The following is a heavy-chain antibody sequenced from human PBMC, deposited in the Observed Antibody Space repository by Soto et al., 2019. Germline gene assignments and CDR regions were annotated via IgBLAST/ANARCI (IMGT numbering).Heavy chain of an antibody. CDR2: IRRNAYGGTT. V-gene: IGHV3-49*04. D-gene: IGHD3-16*01. CDR3: TRASSLDFDF. Sequence: GGSLRLSCTTSGFTFGDYALSWVRQAPGKGLDWVGFIRRNAYGGTTDYAASVKGRFTISRDDSKSIAYLQMNSLGTEDTALYYCTRASSLDFDFWGQGTLVTVSS. J-gene: IGHJ4*02. CDR1: GFTFGDYA.